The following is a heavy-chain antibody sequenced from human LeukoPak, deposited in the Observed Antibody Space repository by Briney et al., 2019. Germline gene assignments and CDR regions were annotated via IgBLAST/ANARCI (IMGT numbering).Heavy chain of an antibody. V-gene: IGHV4-30-2*01. CDR2: IYHSGNT. Sequence: SGTLSLTCTVSGGSISSGGYYWTWIRQPPGKGLEWIGCIYHSGNTYYNPSLKSRVTTSLDKSKNQFSLKLSSVTVADTAVYYCARGRDCSSASRYEGFDPWGQGTLVTVSS. CDR3: ARGRDCSSASRYEGFDP. D-gene: IGHD2-2*01. CDR1: GGSISSGGYY. J-gene: IGHJ5*02.